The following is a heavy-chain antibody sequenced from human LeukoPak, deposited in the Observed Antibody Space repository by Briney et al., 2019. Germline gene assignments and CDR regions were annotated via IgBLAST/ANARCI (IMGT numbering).Heavy chain of an antibody. CDR1: GYTFTSYD. J-gene: IGHJ4*02. D-gene: IGHD6-19*01. CDR2: MNPNSGNT. V-gene: IGHV1-8*01. CDR3: ARGHSSGWYLFVGY. Sequence: GASVKVSCKASGYTFTSYDINWVRQATGQGLEWMGWMNPNSGNTGYAQKFQGRVTMTRNTSISTAYMELSSRRSEDTAVYYCARGHSSGWYLFVGYWGQGTLVTVSS.